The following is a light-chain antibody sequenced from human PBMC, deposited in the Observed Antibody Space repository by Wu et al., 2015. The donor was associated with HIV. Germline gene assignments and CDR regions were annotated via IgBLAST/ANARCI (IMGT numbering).Light chain of an antibody. V-gene: IGKV3-15*01. CDR1: RSVSSY. CDR3: QQYDNWPPLT. J-gene: IGKJ4*01. Sequence: EIVLTQSPATLSLSPGERATLSCRASRSVSSYFAWYQQKPGQAPRLLIYGASSRATDVPARFSGSGSGTEFTLTISSMQSDDIAVYYCQQYDNWPPLTFGGGTKVEIK. CDR2: GAS.